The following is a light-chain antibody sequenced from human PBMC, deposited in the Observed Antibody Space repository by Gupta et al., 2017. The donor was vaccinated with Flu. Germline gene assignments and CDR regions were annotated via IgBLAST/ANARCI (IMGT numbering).Light chain of an antibody. CDR1: QDIWNH. J-gene: IGKJ5*01. Sequence: SSLSASVGDRVTITCQASQDIWNHLNWYKKKPGKAPKRLIYEASDLETGVPSRFSGSGSGTDFTFTITGLQPEDVATYYCQQYHNIPPLTFGQGTRLEIK. CDR2: EAS. CDR3: QQYHNIPPLT. V-gene: IGKV1-33*01.